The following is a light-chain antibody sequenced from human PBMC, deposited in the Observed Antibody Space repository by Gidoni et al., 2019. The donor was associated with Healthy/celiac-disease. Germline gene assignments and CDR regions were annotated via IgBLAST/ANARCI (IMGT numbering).Light chain of an antibody. CDR1: SSDVGGYNY. Sequence: QAGQTQPSPVSASPGQTFTITCTGTSSDVGGYNYVSWYQQHPGKAPKLMIHDVSNRPSGVSKLLSGSKSGNTRPLTSAGLQAEDEADYYCSSYTSSSPLVFGGGTKLTVL. CDR3: SSYTSSSPLV. V-gene: IGLV2-14*01. J-gene: IGLJ2*01. CDR2: DVS.